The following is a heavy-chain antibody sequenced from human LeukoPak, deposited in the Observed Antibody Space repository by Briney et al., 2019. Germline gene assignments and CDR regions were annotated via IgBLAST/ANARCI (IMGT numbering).Heavy chain of an antibody. CDR1: GFTYRSHA. CDR3: ARERSYYGSAIDY. D-gene: IGHD3-10*01. Sequence: GGSLRLSCAVSGFTYRSHAMSWVRQAPGKGLEWVSVISGSSDNTYYADSVKGRFTISRDNSKNTLYLQMNSLRVEDTAVYYCARERSYYGSAIDYWGQGTLVTVSS. J-gene: IGHJ4*02. CDR2: ISGSSDNT. V-gene: IGHV3-23*01.